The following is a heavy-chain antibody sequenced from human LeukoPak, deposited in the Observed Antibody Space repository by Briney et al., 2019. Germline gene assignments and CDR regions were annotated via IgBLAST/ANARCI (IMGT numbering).Heavy chain of an antibody. CDR1: GFTVSSNH. Sequence: GGSLRLSCAASGFTVSSNHMSWVRQAPGKGLEWVSVIYSGGSTDYADSVKGRFTISRDNLKNTLYLQMNSLRAEDTAVYYCARGPAGYNWGQGTLITFSS. V-gene: IGHV3-53*01. CDR2: IYSGGST. D-gene: IGHD1-1*01. J-gene: IGHJ4*02. CDR3: ARGPAGYN.